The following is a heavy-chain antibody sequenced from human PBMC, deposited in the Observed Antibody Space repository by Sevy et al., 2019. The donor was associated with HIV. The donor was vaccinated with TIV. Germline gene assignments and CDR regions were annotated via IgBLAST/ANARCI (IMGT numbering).Heavy chain of an antibody. CDR3: ARDHNYYGSGSPYVYYYIHV. CDR1: GYTFIDYY. D-gene: IGHD3-10*01. CDR2: INPSSGGT. Sequence: ASVEVSCKASGYTFIDYYIHWVRQAPGQGLVWMGWINPSSGGTNYAQKFQGRVTMTRDTSISTAFMEVSRQKSDDTAVYYCARDHNYYGSGSPYVYYYIHVWGKGTKVTVSS. J-gene: IGHJ6*03. V-gene: IGHV1-2*02.